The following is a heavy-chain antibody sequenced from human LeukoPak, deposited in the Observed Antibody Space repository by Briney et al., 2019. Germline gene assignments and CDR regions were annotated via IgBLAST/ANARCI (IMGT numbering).Heavy chain of an antibody. V-gene: IGHV3-21*01. J-gene: IGHJ5*01. CDR2: ISTSSSYI. D-gene: IGHD4-11*01. CDR3: VSDSNSWYDS. CDR1: GFTFSSYW. Sequence: PGGSLRLSCAASGFTFSSYWMHWVRQAPGKGLEWVSSISTSSSYIFYADSVKGRFTISRDNAKKSLYLQMNSLRAEDTAVYFCVSDSNSWYDSWGPGTLVTVSS.